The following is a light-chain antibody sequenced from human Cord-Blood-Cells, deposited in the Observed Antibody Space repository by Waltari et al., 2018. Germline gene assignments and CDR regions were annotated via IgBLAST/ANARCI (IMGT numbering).Light chain of an antibody. CDR3: CSYAGSSTYV. CDR1: SSDVGSYNL. V-gene: IGLV2-23*01. CDR2: EGS. J-gene: IGLJ1*01. Sequence: QSALTQPASVSGSPGQSITFPCPGTSSDVGSYNLVSWYQQHPGKAPKLMIYEGSKRPSGVSNRFSGSKSGNTASLTISGLQAEDEADYYCCSYAGSSTYVFGTGTKVTVL.